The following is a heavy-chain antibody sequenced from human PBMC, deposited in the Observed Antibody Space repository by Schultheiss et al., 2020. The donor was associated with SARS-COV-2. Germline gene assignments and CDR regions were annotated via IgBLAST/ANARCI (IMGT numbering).Heavy chain of an antibody. V-gene: IGHV3-30*01. J-gene: IGHJ4*02. CDR3: ARGYDHAGGYFDY. CDR1: GFTFSNYA. CDR2: ILSDGSNK. Sequence: GGSLRLSCAASGFTFSNYAMYWVRQAPGKGLECVAVILSDGSNKYYADSVKGRFTISRDNSKNTLYLQMNSLRAEDTAVYYCARGYDHAGGYFDYWGQGTLVTVSS. D-gene: IGHD5-12*01.